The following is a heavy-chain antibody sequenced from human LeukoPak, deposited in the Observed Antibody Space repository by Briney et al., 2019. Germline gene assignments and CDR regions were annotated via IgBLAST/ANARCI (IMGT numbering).Heavy chain of an antibody. D-gene: IGHD2-21*02. Sequence: GGSLRLSCAASGFTFSSYAMSWVRQVPGKGLEWVSAISGSGGSTYYADSVKGRFTISRDNSKNTLYLQMNSLRAEDTAVYYCARKLTSRLIDYWGQGTLVTVSS. CDR3: ARKLTSRLIDY. J-gene: IGHJ4*02. CDR1: GFTFSSYA. CDR2: ISGSGGST. V-gene: IGHV3-23*01.